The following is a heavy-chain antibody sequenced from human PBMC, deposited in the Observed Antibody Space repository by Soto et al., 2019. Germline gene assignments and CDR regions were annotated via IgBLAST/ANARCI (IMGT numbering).Heavy chain of an antibody. D-gene: IGHD6-19*01. V-gene: IGHV3-30*18. CDR2: ISYDGSNK. Sequence: QVQLVESGGGVVQPGRSLRLSCAASGFTFSSYGMHWVRQAPGKGLEWVAVISYDGSNKYYADSVKGRFTISRDNSKNTLYLQMNSLRAEDTAVYYCAKDQPWGIAVADSFDYWGQGTLVTVSS. CDR3: AKDQPWGIAVADSFDY. J-gene: IGHJ4*02. CDR1: GFTFSSYG.